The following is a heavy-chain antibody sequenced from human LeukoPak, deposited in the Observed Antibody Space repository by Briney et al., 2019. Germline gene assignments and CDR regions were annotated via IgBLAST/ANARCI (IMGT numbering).Heavy chain of an antibody. V-gene: IGHV4-59*08. D-gene: IGHD6-13*01. Sequence: SETLSLTCTVSGGSISNHYWSWIRQSPGKGLDWIGYIYRGSTNYNPSLKSRVTISVDTSKNQVSLKLTSATATDTAVYYCARHAAISAAGTAPFDSWGQGTLVTVSS. J-gene: IGHJ4*02. CDR1: GGSISNHY. CDR3: ARHAAISAAGTAPFDS. CDR2: IYRGST.